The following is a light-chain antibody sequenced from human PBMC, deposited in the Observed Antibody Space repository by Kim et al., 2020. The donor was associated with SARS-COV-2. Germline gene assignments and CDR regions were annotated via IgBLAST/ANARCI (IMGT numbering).Light chain of an antibody. CDR2: AAS. CDR1: QNIGSY. V-gene: IGKV1-9*01. Sequence: AYVGDRVTISGRASQNIGSYLAWYQQKPEKAPNVLIYAASTLQSGVPSRFSGSGSGTEFTLTIGSLQPEDFATYYCQQYHSYPITFGQGTRLEIK. J-gene: IGKJ5*01. CDR3: QQYHSYPIT.